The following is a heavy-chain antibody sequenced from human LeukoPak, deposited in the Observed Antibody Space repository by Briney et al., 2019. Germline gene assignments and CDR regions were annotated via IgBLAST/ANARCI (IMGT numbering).Heavy chain of an antibody. Sequence: PSETLSLTCTVSGGSISSSSYHWGWIRQPPGKGLEWIGSIYYSGSSNYNPSLKSRVTISLDTSKNQFSLRLSSVTAADTAVYYCARFPGSAEYRHYYYMDVWGKGTTVTVSS. CDR1: GGSISSSSYH. CDR2: IYYSGSS. CDR3: ARFPGSAEYRHYYYMDV. J-gene: IGHJ6*03. V-gene: IGHV4-39*07. D-gene: IGHD2-15*01.